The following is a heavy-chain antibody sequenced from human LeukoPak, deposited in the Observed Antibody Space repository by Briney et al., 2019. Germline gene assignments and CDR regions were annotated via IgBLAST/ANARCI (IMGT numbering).Heavy chain of an antibody. V-gene: IGHV4-34*01. J-gene: IGHJ4*02. CDR3: AGGGRSGGSCYDY. CDR1: GGSFSGYY. D-gene: IGHD2-15*01. Sequence: SETLSLTCAVYGGSFSGYYWSWIRQPPGKGLEWIGEINHSGSTNYNPSLKSRVTISVDTSKNQFSLKLSSVTAADTAVYYCAGGGRSGGSCYDYWGQGTLVTVSS. CDR2: INHSGST.